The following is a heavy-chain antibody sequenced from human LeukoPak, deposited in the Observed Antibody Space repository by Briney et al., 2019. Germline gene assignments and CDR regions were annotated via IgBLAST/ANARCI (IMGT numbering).Heavy chain of an antibody. CDR1: GFTFSTYA. V-gene: IGHV3-23*01. Sequence: GGSLRLSCAGSGFTFSTYALSWVRQAPGKGLEWVSAISGSGGSTYYADSVKGRFTISRDNSKNTLYLQMNSLRAEDTAVYYCAKDHVASGWYRLYLVCFDYWGQGTLVTVSS. D-gene: IGHD6-19*01. CDR2: ISGSGGST. J-gene: IGHJ4*02. CDR3: AKDHVASGWYRLYLVCFDY.